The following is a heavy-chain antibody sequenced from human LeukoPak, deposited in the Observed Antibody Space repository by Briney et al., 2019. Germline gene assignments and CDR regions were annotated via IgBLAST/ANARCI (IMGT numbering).Heavy chain of an antibody. CDR1: GFTFRTYG. Sequence: GGSLRLSCEASGFTFRTYGMTWVRQAPGKGLEWVSGITGSSTWTYYADSVKGRFTISRDNSKNTVYLQMNSLKTDDTAVYYCARRQQPSGCLDCWGQGTRVTVSS. CDR2: ITGSSTWT. J-gene: IGHJ4*02. D-gene: IGHD3-10*01. CDR3: ARRQQPSGCLDC. V-gene: IGHV3-23*01.